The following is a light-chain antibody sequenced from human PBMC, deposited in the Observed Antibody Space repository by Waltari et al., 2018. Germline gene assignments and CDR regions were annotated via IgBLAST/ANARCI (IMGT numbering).Light chain of an antibody. J-gene: IGKJ1*01. CDR1: QSVRNN. Sequence: TQSVSPGERATLSCRASQSVRNNLAWYQQKHGQAPRLLIYGASTRATGIPTRFSGSGSGTEFTLTISGLQSEDFAVYYCQQYDSWPGTFGQGTKVESK. CDR3: QQYDSWPGT. CDR2: GAS. V-gene: IGKV3-15*01.